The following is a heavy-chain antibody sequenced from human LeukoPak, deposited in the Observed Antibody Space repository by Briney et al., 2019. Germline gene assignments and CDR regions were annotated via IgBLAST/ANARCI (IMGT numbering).Heavy chain of an antibody. Sequence: PGGSLRLSCAASGFTFSSYSMNWVRQAPGKGLEWVSYISSSSSIIYYADSVKGRFTISRDNAKNSLYLQMNSLRAEDTAVYYCARDSPQSYSGSYGAFDIWGQGTMVTVSS. CDR3: ARDSPQSYSGSYGAFDI. CDR2: ISSSSSII. CDR1: GFTFSSYS. J-gene: IGHJ3*02. D-gene: IGHD1-26*01. V-gene: IGHV3-48*01.